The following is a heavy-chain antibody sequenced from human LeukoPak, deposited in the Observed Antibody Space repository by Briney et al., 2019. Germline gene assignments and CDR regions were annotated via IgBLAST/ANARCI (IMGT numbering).Heavy chain of an antibody. CDR1: GGTFSSYA. CDR3: ASRGYCSGGSCLDY. D-gene: IGHD2-15*01. J-gene: IGHJ4*02. V-gene: IGHV1-69*13. CDR2: IIPNFGTA. Sequence: SVKVSCKASGGTFSSYAISWVRQAPGQGLEWMGGIIPNFGTANYAQKFQGRVTITADESTSTAYMELSSLRSEDTAVYYCASRGYCSGGSCLDYWGQGTLVTVSS.